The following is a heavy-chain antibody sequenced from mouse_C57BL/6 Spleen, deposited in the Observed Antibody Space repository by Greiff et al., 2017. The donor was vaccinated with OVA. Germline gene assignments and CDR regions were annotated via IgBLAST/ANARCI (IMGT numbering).Heavy chain of an antibody. CDR1: GYNFTSYW. Sequence: VQLQQPGAELVKPGASVKLSCKASGYNFTSYWVQWVKQRPGQGLEWSGEFDPSDSYTNYNQKFKGKATLTVDTSSSTAYMQLSSLTSEDSAVYYCAKRGTGYAMDYWGQGTSVTVSS. V-gene: IGHV1-50*01. CDR2: FDPSDSYT. CDR3: AKRGTGYAMDY. J-gene: IGHJ4*01. D-gene: IGHD3-3*01.